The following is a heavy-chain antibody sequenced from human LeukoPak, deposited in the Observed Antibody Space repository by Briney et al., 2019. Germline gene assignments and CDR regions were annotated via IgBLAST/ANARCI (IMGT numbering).Heavy chain of an antibody. CDR3: AKDFWSGYYPNY. D-gene: IGHD3-3*01. Sequence: GGSLRLSCAASGFTFSSYAMSWVRQAPGKGLEWVSGSGSGGSTYYTDSVKGRFTISRDNSKNTLYLQMNSLRAEDTAVYYCAKDFWSGYYPNYWGQGTLVTVSS. CDR2: SGSGGST. J-gene: IGHJ4*02. V-gene: IGHV3-23*01. CDR1: GFTFSSYA.